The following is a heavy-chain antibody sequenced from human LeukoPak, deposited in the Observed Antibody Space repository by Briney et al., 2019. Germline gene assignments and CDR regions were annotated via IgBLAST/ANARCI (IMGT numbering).Heavy chain of an antibody. Sequence: GGSLRLSCAASGLTFSNYRMNWVRQAPGKGLEWVSSISSSGNYIYYADSMRGRFTISRDNAKNPVYPQMSSLRAEDTAVYYCAGHPAEMNTLWGQGTLVTVSS. CDR3: AGHPAEMNTL. CDR2: ISSSGNYI. CDR1: GLTFSNYR. J-gene: IGHJ4*02. V-gene: IGHV3-21*01. D-gene: IGHD5-24*01.